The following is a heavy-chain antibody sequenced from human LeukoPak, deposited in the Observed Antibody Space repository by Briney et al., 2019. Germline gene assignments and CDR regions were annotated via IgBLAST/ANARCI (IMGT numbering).Heavy chain of an antibody. D-gene: IGHD5-18*01. Sequence: GGSLRLSCAASGFTFSSYGMHWVRQAPGKGLEWVAVISHDGSNKYYADSVKGRFTISRDNSKNTLYLQMNSLRAEDTAVYYCAKDFRYSYGSYWGQGTLVTVSS. J-gene: IGHJ4*02. CDR3: AKDFRYSYGSY. V-gene: IGHV3-30*18. CDR2: ISHDGSNK. CDR1: GFTFSSYG.